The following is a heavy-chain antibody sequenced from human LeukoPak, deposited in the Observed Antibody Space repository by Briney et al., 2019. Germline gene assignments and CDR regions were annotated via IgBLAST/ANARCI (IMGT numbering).Heavy chain of an antibody. CDR2: ISSSNFYT. Sequence: GGSLRLSCAASGFTFSSYSMNWVRQAPGKGLEWLSSISSSNFYTYYADSIKGRFTISRDDAKNSLYLQMNSLRAEDTAVYYCARVLDGYNLSPCDYWGQGTLVTVSS. J-gene: IGHJ4*02. V-gene: IGHV3-21*01. CDR3: ARVLDGYNLSPCDY. D-gene: IGHD5-24*01. CDR1: GFTFSSYS.